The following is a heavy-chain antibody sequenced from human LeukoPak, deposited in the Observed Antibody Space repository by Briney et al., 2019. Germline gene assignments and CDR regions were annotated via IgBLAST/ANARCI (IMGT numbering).Heavy chain of an antibody. CDR3: ARDRDYYDSSGYYRSRIDY. Sequence: ASVEVSCKASGGTFSSYAISWVRQAPGQGLEWMGRSIPILGIANYAQKFQGRVTITADKSTSTAYMELSSLRSEDTAVYYCARDRDYYDSSGYYRSRIDYWGQGTLVTVSS. V-gene: IGHV1-69*04. D-gene: IGHD3-22*01. CDR2: SIPILGIA. J-gene: IGHJ4*02. CDR1: GGTFSSYA.